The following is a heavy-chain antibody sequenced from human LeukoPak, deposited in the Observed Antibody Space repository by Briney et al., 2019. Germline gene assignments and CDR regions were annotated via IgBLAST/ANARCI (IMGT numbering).Heavy chain of an antibody. J-gene: IGHJ4*02. D-gene: IGHD6-25*01. Sequence: SQTLSLTCALSGDFVSSKSAGGNWIRQSPSRGLEWLGRTYYRSKWYNDYALSVKSRITINPDTSKNQLCLRPNAVTLEFTAIEDCARLGNGGLGYWGQGTLVTVSS. CDR1: GDFVSSKSAG. V-gene: IGHV6-1*01. CDR3: ARLGNGGLGY. CDR2: TYYRSKWYN.